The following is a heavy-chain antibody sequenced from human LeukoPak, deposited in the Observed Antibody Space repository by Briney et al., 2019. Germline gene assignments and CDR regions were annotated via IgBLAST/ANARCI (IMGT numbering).Heavy chain of an antibody. CDR1: GFNFWNTG. V-gene: IGHV3-74*01. J-gene: IGHJ4*02. CDR3: VRERSGWLFDY. Sequence: GGSLRLSCAVAGFNFWNTGMSWVRQAPGKGLVWVSHINNDGSSTTYADSVKGRFTISRDNAKNTQYLQMNSLRAEDTAVYYCVRERSGWLFDYWGQGTLVTVSS. CDR2: INNDGSST. D-gene: IGHD6-19*01.